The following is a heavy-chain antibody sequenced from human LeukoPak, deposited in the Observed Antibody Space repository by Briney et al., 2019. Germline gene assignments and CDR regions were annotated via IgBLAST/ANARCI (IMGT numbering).Heavy chain of an antibody. CDR2: ISGSGGST. CDR1: GFTFSSYA. V-gene: IGHV3-23*01. Sequence: GGSLRLSCAASGFTFSSYAMSWVRQAPGKGLEWVSAISGSGGSTYYADSVKGRFTISRDNSKNTLYLQMNSLRAEDTAVYYCAKAAYYDFWSKTGDYYMDAWGKGTTVTVSS. CDR3: AKAAYYDFWSKTGDYYMDA. J-gene: IGHJ6*03. D-gene: IGHD3-3*01.